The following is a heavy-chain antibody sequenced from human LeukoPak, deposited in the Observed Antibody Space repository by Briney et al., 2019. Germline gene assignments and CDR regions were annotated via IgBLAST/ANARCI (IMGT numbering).Heavy chain of an antibody. Sequence: GGSLRLSCAASGFTFSSYGMHWVRQAPGKGLEWVAFIRYDGSNKYYADSVKGRFTISRDNSKNTLYLQMNSLRAEDTAVYYCARVGGAAVNYFDYWGQGTLVTVSS. V-gene: IGHV3-30*02. CDR3: ARVGGAAVNYFDY. D-gene: IGHD6-13*01. J-gene: IGHJ4*02. CDR1: GFTFSSYG. CDR2: IRYDGSNK.